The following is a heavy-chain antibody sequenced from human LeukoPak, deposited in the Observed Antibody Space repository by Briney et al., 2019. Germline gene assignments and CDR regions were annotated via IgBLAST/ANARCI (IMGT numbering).Heavy chain of an antibody. Sequence: PGGSLRLSCAASGFTFSSYAMSWVRQAPGKGLQWVSGISGSGDSTYYADSVKGRFTISRDNSNNTLCLQMNSLGAEDTAVYYCAKVKRAVAGTRDAFDIWGQGTMVTVSS. V-gene: IGHV3-23*01. CDR2: ISGSGDST. J-gene: IGHJ3*02. D-gene: IGHD6-19*01. CDR3: AKVKRAVAGTRDAFDI. CDR1: GFTFSSYA.